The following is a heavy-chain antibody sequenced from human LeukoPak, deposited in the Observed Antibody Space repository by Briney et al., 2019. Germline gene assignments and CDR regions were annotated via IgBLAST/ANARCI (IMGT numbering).Heavy chain of an antibody. CDR1: GGSLSSYY. Sequence: SETLSLTCTVSGGSLSSYYWSWIRQPPGKGLEWIGYIYYSGSTNYNPSLKSRVTISVDTSKNQFSLKLSSVTAADTAVYYCARLTSVRGWFDPWGQGTLVTVSS. CDR2: IYYSGST. CDR3: ARLTSVRGWFDP. V-gene: IGHV4-59*08. D-gene: IGHD3-10*02. J-gene: IGHJ5*02.